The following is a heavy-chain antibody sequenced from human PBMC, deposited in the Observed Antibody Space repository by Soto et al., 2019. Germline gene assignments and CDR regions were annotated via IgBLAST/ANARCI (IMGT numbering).Heavy chain of an antibody. CDR2: ISYDGSNK. J-gene: IGHJ6*02. Sequence: PGGSLRLSCAASGFTFSSYAMHWVRQAPGKGLEWVAVISYDGSNKYYADSVKGRFTISRDNSKNTLYLQMNSLRAEDTAVYYCAREGRENSSSWTFYFYGMDVWGQGTTVTVSS. CDR3: AREGRENSSSWTFYFYGMDV. CDR1: GFTFSSYA. D-gene: IGHD6-13*01. V-gene: IGHV3-30-3*01.